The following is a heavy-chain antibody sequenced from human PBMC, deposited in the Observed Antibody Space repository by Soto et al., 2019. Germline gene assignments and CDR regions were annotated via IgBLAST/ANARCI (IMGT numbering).Heavy chain of an antibody. CDR2: IWYDESNK. CDR1: GFPLSDYG. V-gene: IGHV3-33*01. CDR3: ASARGSSYFDY. Sequence: QVQLVESGGGVVQPGRSLRLSCAVSGFPLSDYGMHWVRQAPGKGLEWVSVIWYDESNKYYADSVKGRFTISRDISKNTVYLQMNSLRAEDTAVYYCASARGSSYFDYWGQGTLVTVSS. D-gene: IGHD1-26*01. J-gene: IGHJ4*02.